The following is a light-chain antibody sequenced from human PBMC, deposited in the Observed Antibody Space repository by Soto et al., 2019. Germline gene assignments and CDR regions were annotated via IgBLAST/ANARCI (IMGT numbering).Light chain of an antibody. CDR1: SGHSSYA. Sequence: QPVLTQSPSASASLGASVKLTCTLSSGHSSYAIAWHQQQPEKGPRYLMKLSSDGSHSKGDGIPDRFSGSSSGAERYLTISSLQSEEEADYYCQTWDTGARVVLGGGTKLTVL. J-gene: IGLJ2*01. V-gene: IGLV4-69*01. CDR2: LSSDGSH. CDR3: QTWDTGARVV.